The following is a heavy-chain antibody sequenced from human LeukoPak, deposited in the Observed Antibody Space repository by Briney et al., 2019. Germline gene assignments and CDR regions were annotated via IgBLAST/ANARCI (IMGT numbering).Heavy chain of an antibody. CDR3: ARYKIAAAGGDLFDY. CDR2: IYTSGST. J-gene: IGHJ4*02. CDR1: GGSIDSFY. Sequence: SETLSLTCTVSGGSIDSFYWSWIRQSAGKGLEWIGRIYTSGSTNYNPSLKSRVTISVDTSKNQFSLKLSSVTAADTAVYYCARYKIAAAGGDLFDYWGQGTLVTVSS. D-gene: IGHD6-13*01. V-gene: IGHV4-4*07.